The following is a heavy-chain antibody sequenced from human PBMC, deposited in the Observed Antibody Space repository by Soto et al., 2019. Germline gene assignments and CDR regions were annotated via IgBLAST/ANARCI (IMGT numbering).Heavy chain of an antibody. CDR1: GGSISSYY. CDR2: IYYSGNT. J-gene: IGHJ3*02. Sequence: SETLSLTCTVSGGSISSYYWSWVRQPPGKGLEWIGYIYYSGNTNNNPSLRSRVTISIDTSKNQFSLRLTSVTAADTAVYYCARHTDCGSGSSCLGSDNMDTDAFDIWGQGTMVTVSS. V-gene: IGHV4-59*08. D-gene: IGHD3-10*01. CDR3: ARHTDCGSGSSCLGSDNMDTDAFDI.